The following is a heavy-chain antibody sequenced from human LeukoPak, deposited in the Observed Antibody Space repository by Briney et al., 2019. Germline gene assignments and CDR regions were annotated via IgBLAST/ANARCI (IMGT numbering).Heavy chain of an antibody. J-gene: IGHJ4*02. CDR3: AIMHGYYDGSGYWVQ. Sequence: GALRLSCAASGFTFGSYAMSWVRQAPGKGLEWVSFIRPNADRTSKADSVEGRFTISRDNPRNTLYLQMNSLRDDDTAVYYCAIMHGYYDGSGYWVQWGQGTLVTVSS. CDR2: IRPNADRT. CDR1: GFTFGSYA. V-gene: IGHV3-23*01. D-gene: IGHD3-22*01.